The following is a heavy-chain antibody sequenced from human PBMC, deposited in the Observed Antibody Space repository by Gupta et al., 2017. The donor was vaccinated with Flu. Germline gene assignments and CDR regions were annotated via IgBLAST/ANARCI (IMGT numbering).Heavy chain of an antibody. CDR3: ATDRAYCSSTSCYNWYFDL. CDR1: GFPFTNAW. J-gene: IGHJ2*01. D-gene: IGHD2-2*01. V-gene: IGHV3-15*01. Sequence: EVQLVESGGGLVKPGESLRLSCAASGFPFTNAWLRWVRQAPGKGLEWVGRIQSKTDGGTTDYAAPVKGRFTISRDDSKSTLYLQMNSLKTEDTAVYYCATDRAYCSSTSCYNWYFDLWGRGTLVTVSS. CDR2: IQSKTDGGTT.